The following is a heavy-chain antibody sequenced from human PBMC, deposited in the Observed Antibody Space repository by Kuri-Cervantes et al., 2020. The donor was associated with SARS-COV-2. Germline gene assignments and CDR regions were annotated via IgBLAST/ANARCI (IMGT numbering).Heavy chain of an antibody. J-gene: IGHJ4*02. Sequence: GESLKISCTASGFTFGDYAMSWVRQAPGKGLEWVGFIRSKAYGGTTEYAASVKGGFTISRDDSKSIAYLQMNSLKTEDTAVYYCTRGSGYSGYEGFDYWGQGTLVTVSS. V-gene: IGHV3-49*04. CDR1: GFTFGDYA. D-gene: IGHD5-12*01. CDR3: TRGSGYSGYEGFDY. CDR2: IRSKAYGGTT.